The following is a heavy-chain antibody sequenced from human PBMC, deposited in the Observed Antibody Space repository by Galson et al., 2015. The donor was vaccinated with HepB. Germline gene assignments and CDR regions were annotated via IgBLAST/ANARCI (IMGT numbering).Heavy chain of an antibody. D-gene: IGHD3-3*01. CDR2: IYSGGST. CDR3: ARDRTYYDFWSGYPKLSEAFDI. J-gene: IGHJ3*02. V-gene: IGHV3-53*01. CDR1: GFTVSSNY. Sequence: SLRLSCAASGFTVSSNYMSWVRQAPGTGLEWVSVIYSGGSTYYADSVKGRFTIARDNSKNTLYLQMNSLRAEVTAVYYCARDRTYYDFWSGYPKLSEAFDIWGQGTMVTVSS.